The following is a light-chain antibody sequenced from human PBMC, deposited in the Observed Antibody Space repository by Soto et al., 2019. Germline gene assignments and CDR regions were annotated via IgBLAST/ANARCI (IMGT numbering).Light chain of an antibody. CDR3: SSYSSSGTLFV. Sequence: QAVVTQPASVSGSPGQSITVSCTGTSSDVGGHNYVSWFQQHPGQAPKLLIYEVTTRPSGVSTRFSGSKSGNTASLTISGLQAEDEADYHCSSYSSSGTLFVFGTGTKLTVL. J-gene: IGLJ1*01. V-gene: IGLV2-14*01. CDR2: EVT. CDR1: SSDVGGHNY.